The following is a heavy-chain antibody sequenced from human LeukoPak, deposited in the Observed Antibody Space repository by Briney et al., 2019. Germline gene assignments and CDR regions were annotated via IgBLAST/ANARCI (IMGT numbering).Heavy chain of an antibody. CDR3: AKGRGTTVVTPLNWFDP. V-gene: IGHV3-23*01. CDR2: ISASGGTT. D-gene: IGHD4-23*01. CDR1: GFTFNSNA. Sequence: GGSLRLSCAASGFTFNSNAMTWVRRAPGKGLEWVSSISASGGTTYYADSVKGRFTISRDNSMNTLYLQMNSLRAEDTAVYYCAKGRGTTVVTPLNWFDPWGQGTLVTVSS. J-gene: IGHJ5*02.